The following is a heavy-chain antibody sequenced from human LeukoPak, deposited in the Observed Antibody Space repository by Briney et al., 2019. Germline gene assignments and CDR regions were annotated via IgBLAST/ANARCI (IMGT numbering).Heavy chain of an antibody. D-gene: IGHD3-10*01. V-gene: IGHV1-46*01. CDR3: ARDGPAYGSGRMGWFDP. J-gene: IGHJ5*02. CDR1: GYTFTSYY. CDR2: INPSGGST. Sequence: ASVKVSCKASGYTFTSYYMHWVRQAPGQGLEWMGIINPSGGSTSYAQKFQGRVTMTRDTSTSTVYMELSSLRSEDTAVYYCARDGPAYGSGRMGWFDPWGQGTLVTVSS.